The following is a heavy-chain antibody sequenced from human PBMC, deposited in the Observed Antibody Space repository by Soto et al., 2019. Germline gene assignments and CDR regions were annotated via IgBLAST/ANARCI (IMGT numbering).Heavy chain of an antibody. CDR2: IYYRGNT. D-gene: IGHD1-1*01. J-gene: IGHJ6*02. Sequence: QVQVKESGPGLVKPSETLSLTCTVSGGSMSPYYWSWIRQPPGKGLEWIANIYYRGNTNYNPSFESRVTISIDTSKNQSSLKLISMTAADTAMYYCARHSKKTGDFDYYYGMDVWGQGTTVTVSS. V-gene: IGHV4-59*08. CDR1: GGSMSPYY. CDR3: ARHSKKTGDFDYYYGMDV.